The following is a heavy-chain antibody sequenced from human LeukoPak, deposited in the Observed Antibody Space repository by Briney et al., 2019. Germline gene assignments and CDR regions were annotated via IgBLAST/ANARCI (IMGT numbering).Heavy chain of an antibody. CDR2: MSGTT. D-gene: IGHD4-17*01. CDR1: GGSISSYY. J-gene: IGHJ4*02. CDR3: AREGGPGGDYGSVDY. Sequence: SETLSLTCTVSGGSISSYYWSWIRQSDATGLEWIGRMSGTTNYNPSLKSRVTMSVDTSKNQFSLSLTSVTAADTAVYYCAREGGPGGDYGSVDYWGQGTLVTVSS. V-gene: IGHV4-4*07.